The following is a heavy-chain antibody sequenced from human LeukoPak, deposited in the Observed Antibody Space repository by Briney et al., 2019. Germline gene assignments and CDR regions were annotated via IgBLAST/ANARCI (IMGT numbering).Heavy chain of an antibody. D-gene: IGHD3-10*01. CDR3: ATSMVRGVIAYSYYYMDV. CDR2: IYYSGST. Sequence: SETLSLTCTVSGYSISSGYYWGWIRQPPGKGLEWIGYIYYSGSTNYNPSLKSRVTISVDTSKNQFSLKLSSVTAADTAVYYCATSMVRGVIAYSYYYMDVWGKGTTVTISS. J-gene: IGHJ6*03. V-gene: IGHV4-38-2*02. CDR1: GYSISSGYY.